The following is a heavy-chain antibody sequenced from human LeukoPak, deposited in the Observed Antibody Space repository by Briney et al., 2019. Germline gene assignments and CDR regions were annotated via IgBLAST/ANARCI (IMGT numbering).Heavy chain of an antibody. J-gene: IGHJ4*02. CDR3: ARDRIKSGSYYFDY. D-gene: IGHD1-26*01. Sequence: PGGSLRLPCAACGFTFSSYDMHWVRQATGKGLEWVSVIGTAGDTYYPGSVKGQFTISRENVKNSLYLQMNSLRAGDTAVYYCARDRIKSGSYYFDYWGQGTLVTVSS. V-gene: IGHV3-13*03. CDR2: IGTAGDT. CDR1: GFTFSSYD.